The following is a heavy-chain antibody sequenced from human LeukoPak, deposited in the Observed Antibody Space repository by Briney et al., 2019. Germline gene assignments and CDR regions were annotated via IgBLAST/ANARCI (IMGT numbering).Heavy chain of an antibody. V-gene: IGHV1-2*02. CDR1: GYTFTGYY. CDR3: AREEVDYGATFAH. J-gene: IGHJ4*02. Sequence: ASVTVSCKASGYTFTGYYMHWVRQAPGQGLEWMGWINPNSGATNSAQKFQGRVTMTRDTSISTAYMELSRLRSDDTAVYYCAREEVDYGATFAHWGQGTLVTVSS. CDR2: INPNSGAT. D-gene: IGHD4-17*01.